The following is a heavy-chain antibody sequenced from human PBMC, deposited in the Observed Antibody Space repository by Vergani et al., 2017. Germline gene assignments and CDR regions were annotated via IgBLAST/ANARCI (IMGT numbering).Heavy chain of an antibody. D-gene: IGHD1-26*01. Sequence: VQLVESGGGLVQPGGSLRLSCSASGFTFSSYAMHWVRQAPGKGLEYVSAISSNGGSTYYADSVKGRFTISRDNSKNTLYLQMNSLRAEDTAVYYCARDGVTSGSNWGVFDYWGQGTLVTVSS. CDR3: ARDGVTSGSNWGVFDY. J-gene: IGHJ4*02. CDR1: GFTFSSYA. CDR2: ISSNGGST. V-gene: IGHV3-64*04.